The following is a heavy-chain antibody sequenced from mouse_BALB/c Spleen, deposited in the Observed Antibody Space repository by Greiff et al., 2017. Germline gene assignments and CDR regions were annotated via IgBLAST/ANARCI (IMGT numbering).Heavy chain of an antibody. CDR3: ARETTGTSFAY. D-gene: IGHD4-1*01. CDR1: GFTFSDYY. Sequence: EVKLMESGGGLVKPGGSLKLSCAASGFTFSDYYMYWVRQTPEKRLEWVATISDGGSYTYYPDSVKGRFTISRDNAKNNLYLQMSSLKSEDTAMYYCARETTGTSFAYWGQGTLVTVSA. J-gene: IGHJ3*01. CDR2: ISDGGSYT. V-gene: IGHV5-4*02.